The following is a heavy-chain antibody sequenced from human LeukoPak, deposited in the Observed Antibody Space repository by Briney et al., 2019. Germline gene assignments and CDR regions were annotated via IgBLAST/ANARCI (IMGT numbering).Heavy chain of an antibody. CDR2: IKEDGSEK. D-gene: IGHD3-22*01. CDR3: AREYGYYFDS. J-gene: IGHJ4*02. V-gene: IGHV3-7*01. Sequence: PGGSLRLSCAASGFTFSNYSMAWVRQAPGKGLEWVANIKEDGSEKYYVDSVTGRFTISRDNAKNLLYLQMNSLRAEDTAVYFCAREYGYYFDSWGQGTLVTVSS. CDR1: GFTFSNYS.